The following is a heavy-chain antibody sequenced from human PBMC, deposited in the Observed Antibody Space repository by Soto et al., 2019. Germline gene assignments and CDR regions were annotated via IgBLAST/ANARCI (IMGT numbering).Heavy chain of an antibody. Sequence: EAQLLESGGGLVQPGVSLRLSCTASGFTFRNHGMSWVRQAPGKGPEWLAIISDSGGSTYYADSVKGRLSISRDNSKNTLFLQMNSLRAEDTVIYYCARAGQRYYFDFWGQGTLVTVSS. CDR1: GFTFRNHG. V-gene: IGHV3-23*01. J-gene: IGHJ4*02. CDR3: ARAGQRYYFDF. CDR2: ISDSGGST. D-gene: IGHD3-16*01.